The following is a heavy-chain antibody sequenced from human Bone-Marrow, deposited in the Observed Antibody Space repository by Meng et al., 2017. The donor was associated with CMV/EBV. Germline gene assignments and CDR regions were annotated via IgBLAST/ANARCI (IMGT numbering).Heavy chain of an antibody. CDR3: ARALDILTGYFPYYYYYGMDV. J-gene: IGHJ6*02. D-gene: IGHD3-9*01. V-gene: IGHV3-48*03. Sequence: GESLKISCAASGFTFSSYEMNWVRQAPGKGLEWVSYISSSGSTIYYADSVKGRFTISRDNAKNSLYLQMNSLRAEDTAVYYCARALDILTGYFPYYYYYGMDVWSQGTTVTV. CDR1: GFTFSSYE. CDR2: ISSSGSTI.